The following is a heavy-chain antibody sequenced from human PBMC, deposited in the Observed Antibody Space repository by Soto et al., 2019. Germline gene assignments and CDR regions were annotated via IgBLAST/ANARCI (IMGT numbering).Heavy chain of an antibody. D-gene: IGHD6-19*01. Sequence: GESLKISCKGSGYRFISYWIGWVRQMPGKGLEWIGIIYPGDSDTRYSPSFQGQVTISADNSISTAYLQWSSLKASDTAMYYCARLFASVAGTRQDAFDIWGQGTMVTASS. CDR3: ARLFASVAGTRQDAFDI. J-gene: IGHJ3*02. CDR1: GYRFISYW. CDR2: IYPGDSDT. V-gene: IGHV5-51*01.